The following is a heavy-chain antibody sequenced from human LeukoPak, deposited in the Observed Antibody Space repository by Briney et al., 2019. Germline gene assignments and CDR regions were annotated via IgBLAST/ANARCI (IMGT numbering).Heavy chain of an antibody. Sequence: ASVKVSRKASGYTFTSYYMHWVRQAPGQGLEWMGIINPSGGSTSYAQKFQGRVTMTRDTSTSTVYMELSSLRSEDTAVYYCARKLRFLEWLSPSYYYYYGMDVGGQGPTVTVSS. CDR3: ARKLRFLEWLSPSYYYYYGMDV. CDR1: GYTFTSYY. D-gene: IGHD3-3*01. V-gene: IGHV1-46*01. J-gene: IGHJ6*02. CDR2: INPSGGST.